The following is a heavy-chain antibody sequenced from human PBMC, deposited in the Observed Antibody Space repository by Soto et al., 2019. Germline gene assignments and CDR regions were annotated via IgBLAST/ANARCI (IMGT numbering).Heavy chain of an antibody. J-gene: IGHJ4*01. CDR1: GGTFSSYA. CDR2: IIPIFGTA. V-gene: IGHV1-69*01. D-gene: IGHD6-19*01. Sequence: QVQLVQSGAEVKKPGSSVKVSCKASGGTFSSYAISWVRQAPGQGLEWMGGIIPIFGTANYAQKFQGRVTITAEESTSTGYMELGSLGSEDTAVYYGARKGCCQTRFDYWGQGTLVTVSS. CDR3: ARKGCCQTRFDY.